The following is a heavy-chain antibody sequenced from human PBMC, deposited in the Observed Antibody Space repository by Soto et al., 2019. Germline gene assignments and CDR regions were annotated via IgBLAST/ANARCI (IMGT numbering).Heavy chain of an antibody. V-gene: IGHV4-39*01. D-gene: IGHD3-3*01. J-gene: IGHJ6*03. Sequence: PSETLSLTCTVSGGSISNSMYYWGWIRQPPGKGLEWIGSIYYSGSNYYNPSLKSRVTISVDTSKNHFSLKLSSVTAADTAVYYCARHGVVDYYMDVWGKGTTVTGSS. CDR1: GGSISNSMYY. CDR2: IYYSGSN. CDR3: ARHGVVDYYMDV.